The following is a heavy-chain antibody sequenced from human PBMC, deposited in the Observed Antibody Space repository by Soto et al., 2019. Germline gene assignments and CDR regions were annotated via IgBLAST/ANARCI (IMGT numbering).Heavy chain of an antibody. CDR3: ARTYSRSWSPFDY. Sequence: PSETLSLTCAVYGGSFSGYYWSWIRQPPGKGLEWIGEINQSGGTNYNPSLKSRVTISVDTSKNQFSLKLSSVTAADTAVYYCARTYSRSWSPFDYWGQGTLVTVSS. D-gene: IGHD6-13*01. V-gene: IGHV4-34*01. CDR2: INQSGGT. J-gene: IGHJ4*02. CDR1: GGSFSGYY.